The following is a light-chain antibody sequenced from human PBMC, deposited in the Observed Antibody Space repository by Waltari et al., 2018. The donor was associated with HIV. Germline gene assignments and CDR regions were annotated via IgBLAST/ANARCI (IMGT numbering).Light chain of an antibody. V-gene: IGLV2-8*01. CDR2: EVT. J-gene: IGLJ2*01. CDR1: NSDIGSYDY. CDR3: SSFADRDGFYVL. Sequence: QSALTQPPSASGSPGQSVTLSCTRSNSDIGSYDYVPWYQLHPGKAPKLVISEVTKRPSGVSDRFSGSKSANTAFLTVSGLQAEDEADYYCSSFADRDGFYVLFGGGTRLTVL.